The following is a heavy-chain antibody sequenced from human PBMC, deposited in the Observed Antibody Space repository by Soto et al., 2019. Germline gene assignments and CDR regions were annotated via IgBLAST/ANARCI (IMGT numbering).Heavy chain of an antibody. CDR2: ISWNSGSI. V-gene: IGHV3-9*01. D-gene: IGHD6-6*01. J-gene: IGHJ6*02. CDR1: GFTFDDYA. CDR3: AKDSSSSPIYYGMDV. Sequence: LRLSCAASGFTFDDYAMHWVRQAPGKGLEWVSGISWNSGSIGYADSVKGRFTISRDNAKNSLYLQMNSLRAEDTALYYCAKDSSSSPIYYGMDVWGQGTTVTVSS.